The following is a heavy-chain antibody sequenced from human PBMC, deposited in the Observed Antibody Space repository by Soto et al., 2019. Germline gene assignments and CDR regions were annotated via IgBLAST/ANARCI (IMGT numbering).Heavy chain of an antibody. D-gene: IGHD2-21*02. Sequence: ASVKVSCKASGYTFTSSYMHWVRQAPGQGLEWMGIINPSGGSTSYAQKFQGRVTMTRDTSASTAYMELSSLRSEDTAVYYCGRSIVVVTAADYWGQGTLVTVSS. V-gene: IGHV1-46*01. CDR1: GYTFTSSY. CDR2: INPSGGST. CDR3: GRSIVVVTAADY. J-gene: IGHJ4*02.